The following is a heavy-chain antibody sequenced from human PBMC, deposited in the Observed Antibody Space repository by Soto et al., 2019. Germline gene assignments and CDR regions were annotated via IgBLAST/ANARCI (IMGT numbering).Heavy chain of an antibody. CDR2: IYPGDSDT. Sequence: PGESLKISCKGSGYSFTSYWTGWVRQMPGKGLEWMGIIYPGDSDTRYSPSFQGQVTISADKSISTAYLQWSSLKASDTAMYYCARHAMCGSSWCYYFDYWGQGTLVTVSS. D-gene: IGHD6-13*01. CDR1: GYSFTSYW. J-gene: IGHJ4*02. V-gene: IGHV5-51*01. CDR3: ARHAMCGSSWCYYFDY.